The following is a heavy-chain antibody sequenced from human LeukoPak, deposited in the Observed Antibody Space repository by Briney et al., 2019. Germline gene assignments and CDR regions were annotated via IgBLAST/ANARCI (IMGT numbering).Heavy chain of an antibody. J-gene: IGHJ4*02. CDR1: GTSISSYY. D-gene: IGHD6-19*01. Sequence: SETLSLTCTVSGTSISSYYWSWIRQPPGKGLEWIAYIYYGGSTNYDPSLKSRVTVSVDTSKSQFSLKLSSVTAADTAVYYCARTSRGGWYYFDYWGQGTLVTVSS. V-gene: IGHV4-59*01. CDR2: IYYGGST. CDR3: ARTSRGGWYYFDY.